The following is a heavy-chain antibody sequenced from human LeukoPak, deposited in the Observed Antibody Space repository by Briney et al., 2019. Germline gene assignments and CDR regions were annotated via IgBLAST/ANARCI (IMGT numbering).Heavy chain of an antibody. CDR1: GGSNSSYY. Sequence: SETLSLTCTVSGGSNSSYYWSWIRQPPGKRLEWIGYIYYSGSTNYNPSLKSRVTISVDTSKNQFSLKLSSVTAADTAVYYCATEYYDFWSGIYYFDYWGQGTLVTVSS. J-gene: IGHJ4*02. CDR2: IYYSGST. CDR3: ATEYYDFWSGIYYFDY. V-gene: IGHV4-59*01. D-gene: IGHD3-3*01.